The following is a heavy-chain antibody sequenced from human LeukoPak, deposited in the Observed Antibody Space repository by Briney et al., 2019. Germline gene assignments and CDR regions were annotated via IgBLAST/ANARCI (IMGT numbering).Heavy chain of an antibody. CDR2: VYFSGST. CDR1: GGSINGFF. CDR3: ARGQTAAGEIWYFDY. Sequence: SETVSLTCTVSGGSINGFFWSWIRQPPGKGLGWLGHVYFSGSTKYNPSLESRVAILIATSKKQSSLKLSSVTAADTAVYYCARGQTAAGEIWYFDYWGQGPLLTVAS. J-gene: IGHJ4*02. D-gene: IGHD6-13*01. V-gene: IGHV4-59*01.